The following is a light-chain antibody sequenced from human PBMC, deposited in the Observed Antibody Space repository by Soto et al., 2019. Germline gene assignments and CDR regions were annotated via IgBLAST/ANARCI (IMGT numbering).Light chain of an antibody. CDR3: QQYGSSPLT. Sequence: ELVLTQSPGTLSLSPGERASLSCRASQSLSSSYLAWYQQKPGQAPRLLIYGASSRATGIPDRFSGSGSGTDFTLTISRLEPEDFAVYYCQQYGSSPLTFGGGTKVESK. V-gene: IGKV3-20*01. J-gene: IGKJ4*01. CDR1: QSLSSSY. CDR2: GAS.